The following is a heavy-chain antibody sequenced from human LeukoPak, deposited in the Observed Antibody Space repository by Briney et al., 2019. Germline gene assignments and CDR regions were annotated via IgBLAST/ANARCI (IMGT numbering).Heavy chain of an antibody. Sequence: SETLSLTCTVSGGSIISYYWTWLRQPPGKGLEWIAYVYYSGSTSYNPSLKSRVTISVDTSKSQFSLKLSSVTAADTAVYYCARAHSGWFDYWGQGTLVTVSS. CDR1: GGSIISYY. V-gene: IGHV4-59*01. D-gene: IGHD5-12*01. J-gene: IGHJ4*02. CDR3: ARAHSGWFDY. CDR2: VYYSGST.